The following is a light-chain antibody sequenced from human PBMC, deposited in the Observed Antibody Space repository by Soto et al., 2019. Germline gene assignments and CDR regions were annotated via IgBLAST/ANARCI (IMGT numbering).Light chain of an antibody. CDR1: QRLLHSNGNNF. CDR3: MQALQTPYT. J-gene: IGKJ2*01. Sequence: EIVMTQSPPSLTVTPGEPASISCRSSQRLLHSNGNNFLDWYLQKPGQSPQLLIYLGSNRASGVPDRVSGSAAGTDFTLKISRVEAEDVGVYYCMQALQTPYTFGQGTKLKIK. CDR2: LGS. V-gene: IGKV2-28*01.